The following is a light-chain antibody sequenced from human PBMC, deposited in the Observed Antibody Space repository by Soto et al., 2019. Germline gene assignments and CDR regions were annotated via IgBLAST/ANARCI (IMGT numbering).Light chain of an antibody. J-gene: IGLJ1*01. CDR2: DVT. CDR3: SSYTSTSTYV. Sequence: QSVLTQPAPVSGSPGQSITISCTGTSSDVSGYNYVSWYQQHPGKATKPMIYDVTYRPSGVSNRFSGSKSGTTASLTLSGLQVEDEADYYCSSYTSTSTYVFGTGTKVTVL. CDR1: SSDVSGYNY. V-gene: IGLV2-14*01.